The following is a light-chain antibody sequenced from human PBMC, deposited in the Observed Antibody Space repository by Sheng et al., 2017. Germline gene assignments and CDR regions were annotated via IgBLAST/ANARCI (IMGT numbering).Light chain of an antibody. CDR1: QDITNY. CDR3: LQYDNLPRT. Sequence: DIQMTQSPSSLSASVGDRVTITCQASQDITNYLNWFQQKPGKAPKLLISDGSNLEIGVPSRFSGSGSGTDFTFTISSLQPEDIATYYCLQYDNLPRTFGGGPRWRSN. J-gene: IGKJ4*01. CDR2: DGS. V-gene: IGKV1-33*01.